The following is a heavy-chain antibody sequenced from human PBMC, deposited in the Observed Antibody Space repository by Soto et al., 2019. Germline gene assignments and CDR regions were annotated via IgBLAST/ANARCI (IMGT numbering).Heavy chain of an antibody. J-gene: IGHJ6*03. Sequence: PGESLKISCKGSGYSFTSYWIGWVRQMPGKGLEWMGIIYPGDSDTRYSPSFQGQVTISADKSISTAYLQWSSLKASDTAMYYCGRRGAAYSSSSHHMDVWGKGTTVTVSS. CDR1: GYSFTSYW. D-gene: IGHD6-6*01. V-gene: IGHV5-51*01. CDR2: IYPGDSDT. CDR3: GRRGAAYSSSSHHMDV.